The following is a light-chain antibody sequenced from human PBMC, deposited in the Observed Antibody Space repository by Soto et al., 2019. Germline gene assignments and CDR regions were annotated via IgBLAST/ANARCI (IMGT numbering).Light chain of an antibody. CDR3: SSYTSSSTYVV. V-gene: IGLV2-14*03. Sequence: QSVLTQPASVSGSPGQPITISCTGTSSDVGGYNYVSWYQQHPGKAPKLMIYDVINRPSGVSNRFSGSKSGNSASLTISGLQAEDEADYYCSSYTSSSTYVVFGGGTKVTVL. CDR2: DVI. J-gene: IGLJ2*01. CDR1: SSDVGGYNY.